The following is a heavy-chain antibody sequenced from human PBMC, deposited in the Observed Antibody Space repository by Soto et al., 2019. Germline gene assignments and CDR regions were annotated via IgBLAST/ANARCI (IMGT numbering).Heavy chain of an antibody. Sequence: QVQLVQSGAEVKKPGASVKVSCKTSGYTFTNLGLSCVRQAPGQGLEWMGWISAYNGNTNYAQNFQGSVTMTTDTSTSTAYMELRSLRSDDTAVYYCARGVTPIDYWGQGTLVTVSS. CDR2: ISAYNGNT. V-gene: IGHV1-18*01. J-gene: IGHJ4*02. CDR1: GYTFTNLG. D-gene: IGHD2-21*02. CDR3: ARGVTPIDY.